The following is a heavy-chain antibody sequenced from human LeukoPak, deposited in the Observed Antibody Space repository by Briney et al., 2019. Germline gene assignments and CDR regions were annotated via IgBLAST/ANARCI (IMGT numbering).Heavy chain of an antibody. Sequence: GGSLRLSCAASGFTVSSNYMSWVRQAPGKGLEWVSVVYSGGSTYYADSVKGRFTISRDNSKNTLYLQMNSLRAEDTAVYYCARGGSSWGPYYYYYYMDVWGKGTTVTVSS. V-gene: IGHV3-53*01. CDR2: VYSGGST. CDR3: ARGGSSWGPYYYYYYMDV. J-gene: IGHJ6*03. CDR1: GFTVSSNY. D-gene: IGHD6-13*01.